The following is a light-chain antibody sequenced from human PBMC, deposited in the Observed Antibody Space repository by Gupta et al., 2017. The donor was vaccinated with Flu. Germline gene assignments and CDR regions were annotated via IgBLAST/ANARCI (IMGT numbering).Light chain of an antibody. V-gene: IGKV1-5*03. CDR1: QSLSSW. Sequence: GDRVTITCRASQSLSSWLAWYQQKPGKAPNLLIYKASNLESGVPSRYSGSGSGTEFTLTISSLQPDDFATYYCQQYDSYSLTFGGGTKVEI. J-gene: IGKJ4*01. CDR3: QQYDSYSLT. CDR2: KAS.